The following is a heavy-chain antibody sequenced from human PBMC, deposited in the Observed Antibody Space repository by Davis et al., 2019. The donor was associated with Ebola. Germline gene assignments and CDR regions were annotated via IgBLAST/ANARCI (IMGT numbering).Heavy chain of an antibody. CDR1: GFTFSSYG. CDR2: ISYDGSNK. Sequence: GGSLRLSCAASGFTFSSYGMHWVRQAPGKGLEWVAVISYDGSNKYYADSVKGRVTISRDDSRNTVYLQMNSLRGEDTAVYYCAKDRAPSTVSAIVYYYYGMDVWGQGTTVTVSS. J-gene: IGHJ6*02. CDR3: AKDRAPSTVSAIVYYYYGMDV. D-gene: IGHD4-17*01. V-gene: IGHV3-30*18.